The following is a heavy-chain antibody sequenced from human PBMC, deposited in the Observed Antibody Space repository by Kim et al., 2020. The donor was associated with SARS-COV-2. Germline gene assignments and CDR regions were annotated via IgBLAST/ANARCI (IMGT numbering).Heavy chain of an antibody. CDR1: GFTVSSNY. V-gene: IGHV3-66*01. Sequence: GGSLRPSCAASGFTVSSNYMSWVRQAPGKGLEWVSVIYSGGGTYYADSVKGRFTISRDNSKNTLYLQMNSLRAEDTAVYYCARDLAGGYSYFDYWGQGTLVTVSS. CDR3: ARDLAGGYSYFDY. CDR2: IYSGGGT. J-gene: IGHJ4*02. D-gene: IGHD5-18*01.